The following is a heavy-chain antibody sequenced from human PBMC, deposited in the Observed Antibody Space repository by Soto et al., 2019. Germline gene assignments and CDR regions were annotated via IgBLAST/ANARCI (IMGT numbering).Heavy chain of an antibody. D-gene: IGHD1-1*01. V-gene: IGHV4-59*01. CDR1: GGSISSYY. CDR3: ARQMGQATTSYYSYGMDV. J-gene: IGHJ6*02. Sequence: SETLSLTCTVSGGSISSYYWSWIRQPPGKGLEWIGYIYYSGSTNYNPSLKSRVTISVDTSKNQFSLKLSSVTAADTAVYYCARQMGQATTSYYSYGMDVWGQGTTVTVSS. CDR2: IYYSGST.